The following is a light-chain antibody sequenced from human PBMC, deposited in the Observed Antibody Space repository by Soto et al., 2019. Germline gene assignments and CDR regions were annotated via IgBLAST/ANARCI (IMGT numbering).Light chain of an antibody. J-gene: IGKJ1*01. CDR3: QQYNDWPPWT. CDR1: QSVGSN. Sequence: IVMTQSPATLSVSPGEGATLSCRASQSVGSNVAWYQQIPGQGPRLLIYGASTRATGVPARFSGTGSGTEFALTINSLQSEDFAVYYCQQYNDWPPWTFGQGTKV. CDR2: GAS. V-gene: IGKV3-15*01.